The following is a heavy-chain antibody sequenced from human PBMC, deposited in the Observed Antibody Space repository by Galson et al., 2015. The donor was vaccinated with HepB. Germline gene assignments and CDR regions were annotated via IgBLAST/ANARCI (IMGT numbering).Heavy chain of an antibody. J-gene: IGHJ5*02. CDR1: GGSFSGYW. CDR3: ARGYRGYTYGRWFDP. CDR2: INHIGST. Sequence: LSLTCAVYGGSFSGYWWTWIRQSPGKGLEWIGEINHIGSTNYSPSLKSRATISMETSKNQFSLKLTSVTAADSAVYFCARGYRGYTYGRWFDPWGQGILVIVSS. V-gene: IGHV4-34*01. D-gene: IGHD5-18*01.